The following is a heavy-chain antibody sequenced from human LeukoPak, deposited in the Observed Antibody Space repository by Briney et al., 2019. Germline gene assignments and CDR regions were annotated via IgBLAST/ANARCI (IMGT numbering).Heavy chain of an antibody. V-gene: IGHV4-59*08. CDR1: GGSISSYY. CDR3: ASSITMVETGGMDV. Sequence: SETLSLTCTVSGGSISSYYWSWIRQPPGKGLEWIGYIYYSGSTSYNPSLKSRVTISVDTSKNQFSLKLSSVTAADTAVYYCASSITMVETGGMDVWGQGTTVTVSS. J-gene: IGHJ6*02. CDR2: IYYSGST. D-gene: IGHD3-10*01.